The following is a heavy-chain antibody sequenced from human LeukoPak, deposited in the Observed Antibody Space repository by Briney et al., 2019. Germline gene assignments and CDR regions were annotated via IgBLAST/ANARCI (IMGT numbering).Heavy chain of an antibody. Sequence: GGSLRLSCAASGFTFSSYAMSWVRQGPGKGLEWVSAITGSGGNTYYADSVRGRFTISRDNSKNTLFLQLDGLRAEDTAVYYCAKEDPAVILGIDYWGQGALAIVSS. V-gene: IGHV3-23*01. CDR1: GFTFSSYA. CDR3: AKEDPAVILGIDY. J-gene: IGHJ4*02. D-gene: IGHD5-18*01. CDR2: ITGSGGNT.